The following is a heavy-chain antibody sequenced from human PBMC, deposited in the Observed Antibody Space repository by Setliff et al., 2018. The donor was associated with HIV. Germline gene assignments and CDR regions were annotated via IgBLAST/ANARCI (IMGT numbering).Heavy chain of an antibody. Sequence: SVKVSCKASGGTFSSYAISWVRQAPGQGLEWMGGIIPIFGTANYAQKFQGRVTITTDESTSTAYMELSSWRSEDTAVYYCARVVGYCSGGSCYSGWYFDLWGRGTLVTVSS. D-gene: IGHD2-15*01. J-gene: IGHJ2*01. CDR2: IIPIFGTA. V-gene: IGHV1-69*05. CDR1: GGTFSSYA. CDR3: ARVVGYCSGGSCYSGWYFDL.